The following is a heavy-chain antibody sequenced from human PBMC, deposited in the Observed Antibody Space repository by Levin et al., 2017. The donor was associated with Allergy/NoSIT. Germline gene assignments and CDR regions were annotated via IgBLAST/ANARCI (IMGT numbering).Heavy chain of an antibody. CDR2: ISPYSGDT. V-gene: IGHV1-2*02. CDR1: GYSFSGYV. Sequence: ASVKVSCKASGYSFSGYVINWVRQAPGQGPEWMGWISPYSGDTKYARNFQGRVTLTCDTSITTCYLDLSEMTSDDTAMYFCARQRAYSFDYWGQGTLVTVSS. CDR3: ARQRAYSFDY. D-gene: IGHD5-18*01. J-gene: IGHJ4*02.